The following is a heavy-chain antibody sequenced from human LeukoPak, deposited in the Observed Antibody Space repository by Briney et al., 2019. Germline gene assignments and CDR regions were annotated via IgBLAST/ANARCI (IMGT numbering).Heavy chain of an antibody. CDR1: GGSFSGYY. D-gene: IGHD3-22*01. CDR2: INHSGST. V-gene: IGHV4-34*01. Sequence: PSETLSLTCAVYGGSFSGYYWSWIRQPPGKGLEWIGEINHSGSTNYNPSLKSRVTISVGTSKNQFSLKLSSVTAADTAVYYCARGAYYHDSSGYFRGAEIDYWGQGTLVTVSS. CDR3: ARGAYYHDSSGYFRGAEIDY. J-gene: IGHJ4*02.